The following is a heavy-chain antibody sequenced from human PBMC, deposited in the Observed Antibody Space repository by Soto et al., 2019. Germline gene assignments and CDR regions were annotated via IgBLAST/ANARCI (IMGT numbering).Heavy chain of an antibody. CDR3: ARRERYYGSPGWFDP. Sequence: SETLSLTCTVSGGSISSFAYYWGWIRQPPGKGLEWIGTVYYNENTYYNPSLKSRVTISVDTAKNQFSLNLRSVTAADTAIYFCARRERYYGSPGWFDPWGQGTLVTVSS. J-gene: IGHJ5*02. D-gene: IGHD3-10*01. V-gene: IGHV4-39*01. CDR2: VYYNENT. CDR1: GGSISSFAYY.